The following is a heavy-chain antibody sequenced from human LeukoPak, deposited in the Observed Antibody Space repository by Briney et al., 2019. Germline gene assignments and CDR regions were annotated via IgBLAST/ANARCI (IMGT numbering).Heavy chain of an antibody. Sequence: SETLSLTCIVSGGSISSSSYYWGWIRQPPGKGLEWIGSIYYSGSTYYNPSLKSRVTISVDRSKNQFSLKLSSVTAADTAVYYCARGQIFGPVDYWGQGTLVTVSS. CDR2: IYYSGST. CDR3: ARGQIFGPVDY. J-gene: IGHJ4*02. D-gene: IGHD3/OR15-3a*01. V-gene: IGHV4-39*07. CDR1: GGSISSSSYY.